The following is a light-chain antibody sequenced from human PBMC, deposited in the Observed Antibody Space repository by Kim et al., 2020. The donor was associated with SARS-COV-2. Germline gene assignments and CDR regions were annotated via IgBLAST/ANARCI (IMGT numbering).Light chain of an antibody. CDR2: GAS. CDR3: QHYEA. V-gene: IGKV3-20*01. CDR1: QSVTRSY. J-gene: IGKJ1*01. Sequence: TLSLSPGERATLSCRAGQSVTRSYLAWYQQNPGQAPTLLIYGASSRATGAPDRFSGSGSGTDFTLTISRLEPEDFAVYYCQHYEAFGQGTKVDIK.